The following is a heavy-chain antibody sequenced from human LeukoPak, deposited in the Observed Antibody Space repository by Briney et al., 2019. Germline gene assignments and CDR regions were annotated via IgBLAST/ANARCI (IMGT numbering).Heavy chain of an antibody. V-gene: IGHV4-4*08. Sequence: PSETLSLTCTVSGGSISSYYWSWIRQPPGKGLEWIGYIYYSGSTNYNPSLKSRVTISVDTSKNQFFLKLTSVTAADTAVYHCARDRGNGWAFDYWGQGTLVTVSS. CDR3: ARDRGNGWAFDY. J-gene: IGHJ4*02. CDR2: IYYSGST. CDR1: GGSISSYY. D-gene: IGHD6-19*01.